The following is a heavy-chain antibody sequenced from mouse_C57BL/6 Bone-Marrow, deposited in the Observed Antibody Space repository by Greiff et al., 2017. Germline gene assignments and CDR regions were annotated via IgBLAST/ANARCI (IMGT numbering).Heavy chain of an antibody. D-gene: IGHD2-1*01. J-gene: IGHJ3*01. CDR1: GYTFTSYW. Sequence: VQLQQSGAELAKPGASVKLSCKASGYTFTSYWMHWVKQRPGQGLEWIGYINPSSGYTKYNQKFKDKATLTADKSSSTAYMQLNSLTCEDSAVYYCASFYYWFAYWGQGTLVTVSA. CDR2: INPSSGYT. V-gene: IGHV1-7*01. CDR3: ASFYYWFAY.